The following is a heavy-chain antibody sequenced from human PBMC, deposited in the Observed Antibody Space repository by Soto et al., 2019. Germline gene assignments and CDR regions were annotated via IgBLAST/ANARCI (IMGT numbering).Heavy chain of an antibody. J-gene: IGHJ5*02. CDR2: INSGGTDI. CDR1: GFSFSGYS. CDR3: VRDNRNRRPDRWFDP. V-gene: IGHV3-48*01. Sequence: PGGSLRLSCVASGFSFSGYSMNWVRQAPGKGLQWVSFINSGGTDIYYADSVKGRFTISRDSAKNSLYLQMNSLRAEDTAVYYCVRDNRNRRPDRWFDPWGQGTLVTVSS. D-gene: IGHD1-20*01.